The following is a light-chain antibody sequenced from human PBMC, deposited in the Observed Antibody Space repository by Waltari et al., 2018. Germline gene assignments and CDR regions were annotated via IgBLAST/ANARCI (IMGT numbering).Light chain of an antibody. CDR3: SSYTTVTTVI. CDR2: DVN. V-gene: IGLV2-14*01. CDR1: SSDIGSYHY. J-gene: IGLJ2*01. Sequence: QSALTQPASVSGSPGQSITLSCTGTSSDIGSYHYVSWYQQHPGKAPKLMIYDVNNRPSGVSSRFSGSKSGNTASLTISGLQAEDEADYYCSSYTTVTTVIFGGGTKLTVV.